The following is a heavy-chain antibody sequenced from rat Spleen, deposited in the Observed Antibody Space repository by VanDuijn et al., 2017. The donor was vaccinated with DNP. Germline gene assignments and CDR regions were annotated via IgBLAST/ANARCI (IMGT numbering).Heavy chain of an antibody. CDR2: VSHEGSST. Sequence: EVLLVESDGGLVQPGRSLKLSCAVSGFTFSDYYMGWVRQAPKKGLEWVASVSHEGSSTYYGDSVKGRFSISRDNAKNTQYLQMDSLRSEDTATYYCARGGDGYDYWGQGVMVTVSS. CDR1: GFTFSDYY. V-gene: IGHV5-22*01. CDR3: ARGGDGYDY. J-gene: IGHJ2*01. D-gene: IGHD1-12*03.